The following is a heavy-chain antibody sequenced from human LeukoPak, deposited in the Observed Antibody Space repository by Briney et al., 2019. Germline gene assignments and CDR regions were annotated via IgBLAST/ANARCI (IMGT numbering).Heavy chain of an antibody. CDR1: GFTFSSYW. Sequence: GGSLRLSCAASGFTFSSYWMHWVRHAPGKGLVWVSRINSDGSSTSYADSVKGRFTISRDNAKNTLYLQMNSLRAEDTAVYYCARGARYYYDSSGYYYLDAFDIWGQGTMVTVSS. J-gene: IGHJ3*02. V-gene: IGHV3-74*01. D-gene: IGHD3-22*01. CDR2: INSDGSST. CDR3: ARGARYYYDSSGYYYLDAFDI.